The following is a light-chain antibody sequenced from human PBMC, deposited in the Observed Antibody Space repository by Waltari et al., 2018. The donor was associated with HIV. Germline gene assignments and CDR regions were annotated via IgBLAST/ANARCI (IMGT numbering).Light chain of an antibody. V-gene: IGKV3-11*01. CDR2: DAS. CDR1: QSVSSY. CDR3: QQRSNWPPYT. Sequence: EILLTHAPAPLSFSPGGKDNLSCRASQSVSSYLAWYQQKPGQAPRLLIYDASNRATGIPARFSGSGSGTDFTLTITSLEPEDFAVYYCQQRSNWPPYTFGQGTKLEIK. J-gene: IGKJ2*01.